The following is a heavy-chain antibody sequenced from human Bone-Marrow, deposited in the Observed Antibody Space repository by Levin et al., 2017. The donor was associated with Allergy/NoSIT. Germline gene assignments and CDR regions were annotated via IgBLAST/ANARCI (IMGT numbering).Heavy chain of an antibody. D-gene: IGHD3-9*01. CDR2: INPNSGGT. V-gene: IGHV1-2*02. CDR3: ARSYQYYDILSGFYLDI. Sequence: GESLKISCKASEYTFTAYFIHWVRQAPGQGLEWMGWINPNSGGTDYVQKFQGRVTMTRDTSIDTAYMELSRLRFDDTAVYFCARSYQYYDILSGFYLDIWGQGTMVTVSS. CDR1: EYTFTAYF. J-gene: IGHJ3*02.